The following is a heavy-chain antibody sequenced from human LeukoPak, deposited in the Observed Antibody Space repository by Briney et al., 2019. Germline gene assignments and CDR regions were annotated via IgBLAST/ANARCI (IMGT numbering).Heavy chain of an antibody. CDR1: GGSISSGSYY. CDR3: ARGVGSGSYYRYYYYYMDV. V-gene: IGHV4-61*02. J-gene: IGHJ6*03. Sequence: SETLSLTCTVSGGSISSGSYYWSWIRQPAGKGLEWIGRIYTSGSTNYNPSLKSRVTISVDTSKNQFSLKLSSVTAADTAVYYCARGVGSGSYYRYYYYYMDVWGKGTTVTISS. D-gene: IGHD3-10*01. CDR2: IYTSGST.